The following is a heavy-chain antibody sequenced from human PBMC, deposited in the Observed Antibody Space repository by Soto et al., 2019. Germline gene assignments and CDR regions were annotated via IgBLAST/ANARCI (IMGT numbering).Heavy chain of an antibody. D-gene: IGHD2-15*01. Sequence: QVQLVQSGAEVKKPGASVKVSCKASGYTFTSYGISWVRQAPGQGREWMGWISAYNGNTNYAQKLQGRVTMTTDTSTSTAYMELRSLRSDDTAVYYCARGVVVVVAATLSYYYYMDVWGKGTTVTVSS. CDR2: ISAYNGNT. CDR3: ARGVVVVVAATLSYYYYMDV. J-gene: IGHJ6*03. V-gene: IGHV1-18*01. CDR1: GYTFTSYG.